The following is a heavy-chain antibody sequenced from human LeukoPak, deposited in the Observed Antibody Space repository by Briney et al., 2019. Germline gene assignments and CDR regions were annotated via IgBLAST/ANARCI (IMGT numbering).Heavy chain of an antibody. Sequence: GGSLRLSCAASGFTFNTYAMSWVRQAPGKGLEWVSAISGSSGNTYYADSVKGRFTISRDNSKNTLYLQMNSLRAEDTAVYYCAKGPIFGVVITPFGYWGQGTLVTVSS. CDR3: AKGPIFGVVITPFGY. V-gene: IGHV3-23*01. D-gene: IGHD3-3*01. CDR1: GFTFNTYA. CDR2: ISGSSGNT. J-gene: IGHJ4*02.